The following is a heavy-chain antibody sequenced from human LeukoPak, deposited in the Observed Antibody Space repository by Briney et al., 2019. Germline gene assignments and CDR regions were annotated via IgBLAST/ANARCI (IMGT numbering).Heavy chain of an antibody. Sequence: PGRSLRLSCAASGFTFSSYAMHWVRQAPGKGLEWVAVISYDGSNKYYADSVKGRFTISRDNSKNTLYLQMNSLRAEDTAVYYCARVYGYYGMDVWGQGTTVTVSS. CDR3: ARVYGYYGMDV. CDR2: ISYDGSNK. J-gene: IGHJ6*02. D-gene: IGHD3-16*01. V-gene: IGHV3-30-3*01. CDR1: GFTFSSYA.